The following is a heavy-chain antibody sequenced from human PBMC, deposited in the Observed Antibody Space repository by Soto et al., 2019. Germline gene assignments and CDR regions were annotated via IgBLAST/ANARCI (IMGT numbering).Heavy chain of an antibody. Sequence: PGGSLRLSCAASGFTFSRYGMNWLRQAPGKGLEWVASISSSTSYVYYADSVKGRFSTSRDNAKNILYLEVYGLRTEDTAVYYCARDPSEGRVGNWFESWGQGTLVTVSS. CDR3: ARDPSEGRVGNWFES. CDR1: GFTFSRYG. J-gene: IGHJ5*01. D-gene: IGHD2-2*01. V-gene: IGHV3-21*06. CDR2: ISSSTSYV.